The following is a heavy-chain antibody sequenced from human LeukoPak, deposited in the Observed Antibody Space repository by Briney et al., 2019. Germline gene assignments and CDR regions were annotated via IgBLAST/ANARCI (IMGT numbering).Heavy chain of an antibody. V-gene: IGHV4-39*07. CDR1: GGSISSGSYY. J-gene: IGHJ5*02. CDR2: INHSGST. Sequence: SQTLSLTCTVSGGSISSGSYYWSWIRQPPGKGLEWIGEINHSGSTNYNPSLKSRVTISVDTSKNQFSLKLSSVTAADTAVYYCARREGYYYGSGSYYWFDPWGQGTLVTVSS. CDR3: ARREGYYYGSGSYYWFDP. D-gene: IGHD3-10*01.